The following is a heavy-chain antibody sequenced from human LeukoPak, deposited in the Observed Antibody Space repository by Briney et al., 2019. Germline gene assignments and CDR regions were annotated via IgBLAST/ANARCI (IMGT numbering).Heavy chain of an antibody. CDR1: GFTFSSYA. D-gene: IGHD3-9*01. Sequence: GGSLRLSCAASGFTFSSYAMSWVRKAPGKGLEWVSAISGSGGSTYYADSVKGRFTISRDKSKNTLYLQMNSLRAEDTAVYYCAKDLEARIAILTGDFDYWGQGTLVTVSS. CDR3: AKDLEARIAILTGDFDY. V-gene: IGHV3-23*01. CDR2: ISGSGGST. J-gene: IGHJ4*02.